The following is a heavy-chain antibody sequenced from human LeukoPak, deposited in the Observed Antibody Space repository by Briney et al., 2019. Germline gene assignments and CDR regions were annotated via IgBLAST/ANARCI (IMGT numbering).Heavy chain of an antibody. CDR3: ARGHDYVWGSYRYTGDY. V-gene: IGHV1-24*01. CDR2: FDPEDGET. CDR1: GYTFTGYY. Sequence: ASLKVSCKASGYTFTGYYMHWVRQAPGKGLEWMGGFDPEDGETIYAQKFQGRVTITADKSTSTAYMELSSLRSEDTAVYYCARGHDYVWGSYRYTGDYWGQGTLVTVSS. J-gene: IGHJ4*02. D-gene: IGHD3-16*02.